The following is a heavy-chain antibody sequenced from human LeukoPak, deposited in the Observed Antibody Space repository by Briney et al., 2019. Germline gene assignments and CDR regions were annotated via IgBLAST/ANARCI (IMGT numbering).Heavy chain of an antibody. V-gene: IGHV3-49*04. CDR2: IRSTPYGATP. J-gene: IGHJ6*03. CDR1: GFTFGDYA. CDR3: AREGYTSSWLYYYYYMDV. D-gene: IGHD6-13*01. Sequence: GGSLRLSCTASGFTFGDYAISWVRQAPGKGLEWIGFIRSTPYGATPDYAASVKGRFTISRYDSKSTAYLQMNSLRPEDTAIYYCAREGYTSSWLYYYYYMDVWGKGTTVTVSS.